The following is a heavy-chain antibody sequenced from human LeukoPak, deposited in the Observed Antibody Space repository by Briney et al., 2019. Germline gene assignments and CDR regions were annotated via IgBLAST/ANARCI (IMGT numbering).Heavy chain of an antibody. Sequence: GGSLRLSCAASRFTFNSYAMSWVRQAPWERLQWVSGISDSGGNTYYADSVRGRFTISRDNSKNTLYLQMNSLRAEDTAVYYCARHRSSWLIDYWGQGTLVTVSS. CDR3: ARHRSSWLIDY. V-gene: IGHV3-23*01. CDR1: RFTFNSYA. D-gene: IGHD6-6*01. CDR2: ISDSGGNT. J-gene: IGHJ4*02.